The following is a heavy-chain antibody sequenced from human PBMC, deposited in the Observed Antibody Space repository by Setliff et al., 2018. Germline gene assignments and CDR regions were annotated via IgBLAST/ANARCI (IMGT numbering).Heavy chain of an antibody. CDR2: IISSSSHI. V-gene: IGHV3-21*06. D-gene: IGHD7-27*01. CDR3: AALDWGENFYNVDV. J-gene: IGHJ6*03. CDR1: GFTFSSYT. Sequence: LRLSCAASGFTFSSYTMNWVRQAPGKGLEWVSSIISSSSHIYLADSVKGRFTISRDNAKNSLYLQMNSLTAEDTAVYFCAALDWGENFYNVDVWGKGTTVTVSS.